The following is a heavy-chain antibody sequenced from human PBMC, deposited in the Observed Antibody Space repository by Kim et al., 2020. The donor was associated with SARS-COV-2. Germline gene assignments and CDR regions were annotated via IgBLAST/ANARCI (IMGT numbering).Heavy chain of an antibody. J-gene: IGHJ4*02. CDR3: ARETGIAAAGPRGAFDY. CDR2: ISSSGSTI. V-gene: IGHV3-48*03. CDR1: GFTFSSYE. Sequence: GGSLRLSCAASGFTFSSYEMNWVRQAPGKGLEWVSYISSSGSTIYYADSVKGRFTISRDNAKNSLYLQMNSLRAEDTAVYYCARETGIAAAGPRGAFDYWGQGTLVTVSS. D-gene: IGHD6-13*01.